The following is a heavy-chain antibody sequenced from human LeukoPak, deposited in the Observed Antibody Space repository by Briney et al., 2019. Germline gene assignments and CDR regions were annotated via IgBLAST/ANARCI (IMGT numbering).Heavy chain of an antibody. CDR3: AKVTVTKTYYFDY. V-gene: IGHV3-23*01. J-gene: IGHJ4*02. D-gene: IGHD4-17*01. Sequence: GGSLRLSCAASGFTFSSYALSWVRQAPGKGLEWVSAIGGNGGSTYYADSVKGRFTISRDNSKNTLYLQMNSLRAEDTAVYYCAKVTVTKTYYFDYWGQGALVTVSS. CDR1: GFTFSSYA. CDR2: IGGNGGST.